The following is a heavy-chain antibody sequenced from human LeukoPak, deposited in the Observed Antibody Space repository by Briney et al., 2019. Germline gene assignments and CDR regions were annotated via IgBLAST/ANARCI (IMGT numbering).Heavy chain of an antibody. CDR1: GGSFSGYY. J-gene: IGHJ4*02. CDR3: ARAPNYYGSGSKV. D-gene: IGHD3-10*01. Sequence: SPSETLSLTCAVYGGSFSGYYWSWLRRPPGRGLEWIGEINHRGSTNYNPSLKSRVTISIDTSKKQFSLKVSSVTAADTAVYYCARAPNYYGSGSKVWGQGTLVTVSS. V-gene: IGHV4-34*01. CDR2: INHRGST.